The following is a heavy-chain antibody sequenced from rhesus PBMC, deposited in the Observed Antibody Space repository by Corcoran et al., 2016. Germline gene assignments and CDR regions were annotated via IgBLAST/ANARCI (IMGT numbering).Heavy chain of an antibody. Sequence: QVQLQESGPGVVKPSETLSLTCAVSGGSISDSYRWSWTRPPPGKGLEWIGYIYGSSTSTNYNSSLKSRVTISKDTSKNQFSLKLSSVTAADTAVYYCACSIAAAGTFDYWGQGVLVTVSS. D-gene: IGHD6-31*01. V-gene: IGHV4S10*01. J-gene: IGHJ4*01. CDR2: IYGSSTST. CDR3: ACSIAAAGTFDY. CDR1: GGSISDSYR.